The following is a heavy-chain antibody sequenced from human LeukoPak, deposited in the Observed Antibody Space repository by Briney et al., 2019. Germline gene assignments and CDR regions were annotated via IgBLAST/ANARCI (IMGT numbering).Heavy chain of an antibody. J-gene: IGHJ4*02. Sequence: GASVKVPCKASGYTFTSYYMHWVRQAPGQGLEWMGIINPSGGSTSYAQKFQGRVTMTRDTSTSTVYMELSSLRSEDTAVYYCARDMTQQLSYSSGWYYFDYWGQGTLVTVSS. CDR1: GYTFTSYY. CDR3: ARDMTQQLSYSSGWYYFDY. D-gene: IGHD6-19*01. CDR2: INPSGGST. V-gene: IGHV1-46*01.